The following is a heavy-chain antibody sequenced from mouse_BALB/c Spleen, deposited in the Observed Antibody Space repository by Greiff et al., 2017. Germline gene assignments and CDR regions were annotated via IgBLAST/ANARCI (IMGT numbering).Heavy chain of an antibody. J-gene: IGHJ2*01. CDR1: GFTFSSFG. CDR2: ISSGSSTI. V-gene: IGHV5-17*02. CDR3: ARGYDYVFDY. D-gene: IGHD2-4*01. Sequence: DVKLVESGGGLVQPGGSRKLSCAASGFTFSSFGMHWVRQAPEKGLEWVAYISSGSSTIYYADTVKGRFTISRDNPKNTLFLQMTSLRSEDTAMYYCARGYDYVFDYWGQGTTLTVSA.